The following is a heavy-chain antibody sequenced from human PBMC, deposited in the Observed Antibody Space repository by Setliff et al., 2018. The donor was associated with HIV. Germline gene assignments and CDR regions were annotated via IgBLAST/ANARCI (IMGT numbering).Heavy chain of an antibody. CDR2: ISSSTAAI. CDR1: GFNFRTYS. J-gene: IGHJ4*02. Sequence: GGSLRLSCAASGFNFRTYSMTWVRQAPGKGLEWVASISSSTAAIDYADSVKGRFAISRDNTGNSLYLQMTSLRVEDTAMYYCAKVFRSSTMLLVGFDYWGLGTLVTVSS. V-gene: IGHV3-21*04. D-gene: IGHD3-22*01. CDR3: AKVFRSSTMLLVGFDY.